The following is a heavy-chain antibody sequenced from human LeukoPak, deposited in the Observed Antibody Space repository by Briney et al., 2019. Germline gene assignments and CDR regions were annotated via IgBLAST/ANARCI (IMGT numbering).Heavy chain of an antibody. CDR3: AKDIRNLLGDSSGYRDAFDI. J-gene: IGHJ3*02. V-gene: IGHV3-53*01. D-gene: IGHD3-22*01. CDR1: GITVSNNY. CDR2: MYVGGRT. Sequence: GGSLRLSCAASGITVSNNYMSWVRQAPGKGLDWVLVMYVGGRTFYADSVQGRFTISRDNSKNTLYLQMNSLRAEDTAVYYCAKDIRNLLGDSSGYRDAFDIWGQGTMVTVSS.